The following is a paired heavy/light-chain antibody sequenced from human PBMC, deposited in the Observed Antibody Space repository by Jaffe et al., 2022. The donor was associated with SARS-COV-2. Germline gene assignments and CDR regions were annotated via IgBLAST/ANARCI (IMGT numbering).Heavy chain of an antibody. CDR2: ISVKNGNI. D-gene: IGHD2-2*01. J-gene: IGHJ6*03. V-gene: IGHV1-18*04. CDR1: GYSFSIYG. Sequence: QVQLVQSGSEVKKIGASVRVSCLASGYSFSIYGISWVRQAPGKGLEWMGWISVKNGNINIAPKFQDRVTMTTDTSTSTASLELRSLRPDDTAVYYCARDLGYCGTSTCYAMRYNYFYDMDVWGRGTTVTVAS. CDR3: ARDLGYCGTSTCYAMRYNYFYDMDV.
Light chain of an antibody. CDR1: QSFNTNS. V-gene: IGKV3-20*01. CDR2: GAS. Sequence: EVVLTQSPGSLSLSPGERATLSCRASQSFNTNSLGWYQQKPGQAPRLLIFGASYRAAGVPDRISGSVTGTDFTLTISRLEPEDFGVYYCQQYVSSPPRFTFGQGTKLDIK. CDR3: QQYVSSPPRFT. J-gene: IGKJ2*01.